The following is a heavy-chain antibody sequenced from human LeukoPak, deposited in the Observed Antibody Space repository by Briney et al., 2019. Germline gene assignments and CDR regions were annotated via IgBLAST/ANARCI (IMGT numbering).Heavy chain of an antibody. CDR1: GFTFSSYS. D-gene: IGHD3-22*01. Sequence: PGGSLRLSCAASGFTFSSYSMNWVRQAPGKGLEWVSSISSSSSYIYYADSVKGRFTISRDNAKNSLYLQMNSLRAEDTAVYYCARTDYYDSSSYYLDAFDIWGQGTMVTVSS. V-gene: IGHV3-21*01. J-gene: IGHJ3*02. CDR2: ISSSSSYI. CDR3: ARTDYYDSSSYYLDAFDI.